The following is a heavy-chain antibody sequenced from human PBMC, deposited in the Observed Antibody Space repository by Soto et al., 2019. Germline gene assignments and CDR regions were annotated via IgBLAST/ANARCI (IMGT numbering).Heavy chain of an antibody. D-gene: IGHD2-15*01. CDR3: AREVVVAATKSGYWFDP. V-gene: IGHV4-39*02. Sequence: SSETLSLTCTVSGGSISSSSYYWGWIRQPPGKGLEWIGSIYYSGSTYYNPSLKSRVTISVDTSKNQFSLKLSSVTAADTAVYYCAREVVVAATKSGYWFDPWGQGTLVTVSS. J-gene: IGHJ5*02. CDR2: IYYSGST. CDR1: GGSISSSSYY.